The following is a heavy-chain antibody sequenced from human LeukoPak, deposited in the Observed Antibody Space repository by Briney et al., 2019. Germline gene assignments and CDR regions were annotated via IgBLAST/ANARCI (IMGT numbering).Heavy chain of an antibody. Sequence: SGGSLRLSCAASGFTFSSYGMSWVRQAPGKGLEWVSAISGSGGSTFYADSVKGRFTISRDNSKNTLYLQMNSLRAEDTAVYYCAKDLNLRYFDYWGRGTLVTVSS. CDR1: GFTFSSYG. D-gene: IGHD1-7*01. CDR2: ISGSGGST. J-gene: IGHJ4*02. CDR3: AKDLNLRYFDY. V-gene: IGHV3-23*01.